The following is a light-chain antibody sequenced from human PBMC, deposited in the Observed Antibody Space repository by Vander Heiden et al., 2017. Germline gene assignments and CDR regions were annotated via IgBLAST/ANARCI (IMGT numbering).Light chain of an antibody. Sequence: DIVMTQSPDYLAVSLGERATINCKSSQSVLHSSNNKNYLTWYQQKPGQPPKPLIYWASTRESGVPDRFSGSGSGTDFTLTISSLQAEDVAVYYCQQHDSTLLTFGGGTKVEI. CDR1: QSVLHSSNNKNY. J-gene: IGKJ4*01. V-gene: IGKV4-1*01. CDR2: WAS. CDR3: QQHDSTLLT.